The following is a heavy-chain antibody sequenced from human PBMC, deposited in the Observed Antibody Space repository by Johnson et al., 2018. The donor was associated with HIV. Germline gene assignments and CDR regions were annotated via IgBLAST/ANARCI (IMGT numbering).Heavy chain of an antibody. V-gene: IGHV3-30*04. CDR2: ISFGGNLK. D-gene: IGHD3-22*01. J-gene: IGHJ3*02. CDR3: ARDPELDYFNNRAFDI. CDR1: GFTFSSYA. Sequence: QVQLVESGGGVVQPGRSLRLSCAASGFTFSSYAMHWVRQAPGKGLEWVAVISFGGNLKKYTDSVKGRFTISRDNSKNSLFLHMDSLRAEDTAVYYCARDPELDYFNNRAFDIWGQGTMVTVSS.